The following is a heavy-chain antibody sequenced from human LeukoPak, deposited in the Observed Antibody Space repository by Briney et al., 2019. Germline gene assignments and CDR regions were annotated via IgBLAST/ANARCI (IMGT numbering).Heavy chain of an antibody. Sequence: PSETQSLTCTVSGGSISSYYWSWTRQPPGKGLEWIGYIYYSGSTNYNPSLKSRVTISVDTSKNQFSLKLSSVTAADTAVYYCARVGGYYYDSSGYSLFDYWGQGTLVTVSS. CDR2: IYYSGST. CDR1: GGSISSYY. V-gene: IGHV4-59*01. CDR3: ARVGGYYYDSSGYSLFDY. J-gene: IGHJ4*02. D-gene: IGHD3-22*01.